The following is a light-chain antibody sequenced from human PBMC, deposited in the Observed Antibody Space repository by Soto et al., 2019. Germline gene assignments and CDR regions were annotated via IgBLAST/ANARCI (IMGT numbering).Light chain of an antibody. CDR1: NIGSKS. CDR2: YDS. Sequence: SYEPTQPPSVSVAPGKTARDTCGGNNIGSKSVHWYQQKPGQAPVLVIYYDSDRPSGIPERFSGSNSGNTATLTISRVEAGDEADYYCQVWDSSSDHVVFGGATKLTVL. CDR3: QVWDSSSDHVV. J-gene: IGLJ2*01. V-gene: IGLV3-21*04.